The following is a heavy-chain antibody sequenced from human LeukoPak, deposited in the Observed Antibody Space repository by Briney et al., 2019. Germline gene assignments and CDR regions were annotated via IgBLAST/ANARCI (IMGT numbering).Heavy chain of an antibody. CDR2: ISSSSGST. J-gene: IGHJ4*02. Sequence: GGSLSLSCSASGFTISSNAMSWVRQAPGQGLEWVLDISSSSGSTYYADSEKGRFTISRDNSKNTLYLQMNSLRAEDTAVYYCAKVDCSGGSCYGVRSYFDYWGQGTLVTVSS. CDR3: AKVDCSGGSCYGVRSYFDY. V-gene: IGHV3-23*01. CDR1: GFTISSNA. D-gene: IGHD2-15*01.